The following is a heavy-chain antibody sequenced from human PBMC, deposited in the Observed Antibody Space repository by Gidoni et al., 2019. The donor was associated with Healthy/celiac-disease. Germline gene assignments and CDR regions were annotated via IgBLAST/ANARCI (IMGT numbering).Heavy chain of an antibody. CDR3: TSLAVLPRKNWFDP. D-gene: IGHD2-8*01. V-gene: IGHV3-73*02. J-gene: IGHJ5*02. CDR2: IRSKANSYAT. Sequence: EVQLVESGGGLAQPGGSLKLSCAASGFTFSGSAMHWVRQASGKGLEWVGRIRSKANSYATAYAASVKGRFTISRDDSKNTAYLQMNSLKTEDTAVYYCTSLAVLPRKNWFDPWGQGTLVTVSS. CDR1: GFTFSGSA.